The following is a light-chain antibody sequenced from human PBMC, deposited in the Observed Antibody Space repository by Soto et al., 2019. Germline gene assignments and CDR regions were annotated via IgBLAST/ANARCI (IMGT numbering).Light chain of an antibody. CDR3: QTWGTGIHWV. J-gene: IGLJ3*02. Sequence: QSVLTQSPSASASLGASVKLTCTLSSGHSSYAIAWHQQQPEKGPRYLMKLNSDGSHSKGDGIPDRFSGSSSGAERYLTISSLQSEDEADYYCQTWGTGIHWVFGGGTKLTLL. CDR1: SGHSSYA. V-gene: IGLV4-69*01. CDR2: LNSDGSH.